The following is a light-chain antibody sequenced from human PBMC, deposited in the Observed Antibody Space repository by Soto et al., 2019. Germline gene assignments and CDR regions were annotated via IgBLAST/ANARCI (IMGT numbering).Light chain of an antibody. V-gene: IGLV2-14*03. CDR2: DVS. J-gene: IGLJ1*01. CDR1: SSDVGGSNY. CDR3: GSYSSSSTLYV. Sequence: QSALTQPASVSGSPGQSITISCTGTSSDVGGSNYVSWYQQHPGKAPKLMIYDVSNRPSGVSNRFSGSKSGNTASLTISGLQAEDEADYYCGSYSSSSTLYVFGIGTKVTVL.